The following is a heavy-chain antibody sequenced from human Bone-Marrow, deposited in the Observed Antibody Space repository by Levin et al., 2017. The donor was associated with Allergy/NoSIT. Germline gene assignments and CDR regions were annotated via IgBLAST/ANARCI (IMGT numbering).Heavy chain of an antibody. CDR1: GFTFSSYW. D-gene: IGHD6-19*01. V-gene: IGHV3-7*01. J-gene: IGHJ4*02. Sequence: GGSLRLSCAASGFTFSSYWMSWVRQAPGKGLEWVANIKQDGSEKYYVDSVKGRFTISRDNAKNSLYLQMNSLRAEDTAVYYCARAAGSGSGWMGVCDYWGQGTLVTVSS. CDR2: IKQDGSEK. CDR3: ARAAGSGSGWMGVCDY.